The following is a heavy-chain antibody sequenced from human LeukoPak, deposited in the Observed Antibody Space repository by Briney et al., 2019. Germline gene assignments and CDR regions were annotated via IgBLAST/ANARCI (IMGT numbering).Heavy chain of an antibody. V-gene: IGHV4-59*01. CDR2: IYYSGST. Sequence: KSSETLSLTCTVYGGSFSGYYWNWIRQPPGKGLEWIGYIYYSGSTNYNPSLKSRVTVSLDTSKNQFSLKLSSVTAADTAVYYCARAQPDSVWGSYPRYFDYWGQGTLVTVSS. CDR1: GGSFSGYY. J-gene: IGHJ4*02. CDR3: ARAQPDSVWGSYPRYFDY. D-gene: IGHD3-16*01.